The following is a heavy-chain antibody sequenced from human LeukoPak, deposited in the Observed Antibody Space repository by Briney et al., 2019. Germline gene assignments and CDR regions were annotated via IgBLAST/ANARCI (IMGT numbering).Heavy chain of an antibody. D-gene: IGHD2-2*01. J-gene: IGHJ5*02. CDR2: IYHSGST. Sequence: SETLSLTCAVSGGSISSGGYSWSWIRQPPGKGLEWIGYIYHSGSTYYNPSLKSRVTISVDRSKNQFSLKLSSVTAADTAVCYCARRAIVVVPAALAVSRGSNWFDPWGQGTLVTVSS. CDR3: ARRAIVVVPAALAVSRGSNWFDP. V-gene: IGHV4-30-2*01. CDR1: GGSISSGGYS.